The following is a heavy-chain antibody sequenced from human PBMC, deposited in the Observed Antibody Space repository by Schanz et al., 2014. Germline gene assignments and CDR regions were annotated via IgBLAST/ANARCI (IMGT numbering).Heavy chain of an antibody. CDR1: GYTFTSDS. CDR2: INHNSDTT. J-gene: IGHJ4*01. Sequence: QVQLVQSGAEMKKPGASVKVSCKSSGYTFTSDSMHWVRQAPGQGLEWMGWINHNSDTTNYAQKFQGWVTVTRDTSISTAYMELSKLKADDTAVYYCARAFGGYDPAGALDYWGQGTLVTVSS. CDR3: ARAFGGYDPAGALDY. D-gene: IGHD5-12*01. V-gene: IGHV1-2*04.